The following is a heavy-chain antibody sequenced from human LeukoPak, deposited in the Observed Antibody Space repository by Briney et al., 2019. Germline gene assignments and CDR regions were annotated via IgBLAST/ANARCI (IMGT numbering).Heavy chain of an antibody. J-gene: IGHJ4*02. CDR2: IKQDGSEK. D-gene: IGHD5-24*01. Sequence: GGSLRLSCAASGFTFSGYWMSWVRQAPGKGLEWVANIKQDGSEKYYVDSVKGRFTISRDNAKNSLYLQMNSLRAEDTAVYYCAREATGNFDYWGQGTLVTVSS. CDR3: AREATGNFDY. V-gene: IGHV3-7*01. CDR1: GFTFSGYW.